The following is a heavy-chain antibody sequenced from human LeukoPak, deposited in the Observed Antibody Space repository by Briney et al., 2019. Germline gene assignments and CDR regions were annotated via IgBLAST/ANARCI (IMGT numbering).Heavy chain of an antibody. V-gene: IGHV3-21*01. Sequence: GGSLRLSCAASGFTFSSYWMYWVRQAPGKGLEWVSCISTRSTYIYYADSVKGRFTISRDNAKNSLYLQMNSLRADDTAVYYCAREEEWYASGTYYKGFDSWGQGTLVTVSS. J-gene: IGHJ4*02. CDR3: AREEEWYASGTYYKGFDS. D-gene: IGHD3-10*01. CDR1: GFTFSSYW. CDR2: ISTRSTYI.